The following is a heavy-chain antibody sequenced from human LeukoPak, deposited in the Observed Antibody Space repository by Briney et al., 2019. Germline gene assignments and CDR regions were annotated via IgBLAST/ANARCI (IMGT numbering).Heavy chain of an antibody. CDR3: ASPPRGAYGDYGGEGTYYFDY. V-gene: IGHV1-69*01. CDR1: GGTFSSYA. CDR2: IIPIFGTA. Sequence: PGRSLRLSCAASGGTFSSYAISWVRQAPGQGLEWMGGIIPIFGTANYAQKFQGRVTITADESTSTAYMELSSLRSEDTAMYYCASPPRGAYGDYGGEGTYYFDYWGQGTLVTVSS. D-gene: IGHD4-17*01. J-gene: IGHJ4*02.